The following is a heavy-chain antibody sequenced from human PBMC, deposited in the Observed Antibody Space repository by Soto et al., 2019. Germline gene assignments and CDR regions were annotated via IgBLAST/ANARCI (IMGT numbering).Heavy chain of an antibody. CDR3: ARVGTMIVVVDY. V-gene: IGHV4-30-4*01. D-gene: IGHD3-22*01. J-gene: IGHJ4*02. Sequence: SETLSLTCTVSGGSISSGDYYWSWIRQPPGKGLEWIGYTYYSGSTYYNPSLKSRVTISVDTSKNQFSLKLSSVTAADTAVYYCARVGTMIVVVDYWGQGTLVTVSS. CDR2: TYYSGST. CDR1: GGSISSGDYY.